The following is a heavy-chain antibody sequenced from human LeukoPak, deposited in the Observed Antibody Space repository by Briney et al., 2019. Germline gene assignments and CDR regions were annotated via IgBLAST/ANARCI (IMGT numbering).Heavy chain of an antibody. D-gene: IGHD6-19*01. CDR2: INPNSGGT. CDR1: GYTFTGYY. Sequence: ASVKVSCKASGYTFTGYYMHWVRQAPGQGLEWMGWINPNSGGTNYAQKFQGRVTMTRDTSISTAYMELSRLRSDDTAVYYCARDEGAVTSMRPDFDYWGQGTLVTVSS. J-gene: IGHJ4*02. V-gene: IGHV1-2*02. CDR3: ARDEGAVTSMRPDFDY.